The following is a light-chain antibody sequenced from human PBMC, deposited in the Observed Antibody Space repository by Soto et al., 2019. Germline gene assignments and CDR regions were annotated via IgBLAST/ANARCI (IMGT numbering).Light chain of an antibody. Sequence: DIQMTQSPSSLSASVGDRVTITCQASQDISNDLNWYQQKPGKAPKVLIYEASNLKTGVPSRFRGSGSGTDFTFPISSLQPEDIATYFCQQYDNVPLTFGGGTKVEIK. CDR3: QQYDNVPLT. CDR1: QDISND. J-gene: IGKJ4*01. V-gene: IGKV1-33*01. CDR2: EAS.